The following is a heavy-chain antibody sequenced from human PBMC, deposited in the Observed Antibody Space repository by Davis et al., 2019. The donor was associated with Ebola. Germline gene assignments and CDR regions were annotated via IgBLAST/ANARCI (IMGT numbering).Heavy chain of an antibody. Sequence: GESLKISCAASGFTFSSYGMHWVRQAPGKGLEWVAVILYDGSNKYYADSVKGRFTISRDNSKNTLYLQMNSLRAEDTAVYYCARDSGGYDCMDVWGQGTTVTVSS. D-gene: IGHD5-12*01. CDR2: ILYDGSNK. CDR1: GFTFSSYG. V-gene: IGHV3-33*01. J-gene: IGHJ6*02. CDR3: ARDSGGYDCMDV.